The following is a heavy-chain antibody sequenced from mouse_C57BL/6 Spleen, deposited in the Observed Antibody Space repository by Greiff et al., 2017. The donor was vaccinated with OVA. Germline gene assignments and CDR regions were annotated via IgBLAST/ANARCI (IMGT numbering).Heavy chain of an antibody. V-gene: IGHV1-64*01. CDR2: IHPNSGST. Sequence: VQLQQPGAELVKPGASVKLSCKASGYTFTSYWMHWVKQRPGQGLEWIGMIHPNSGSTNYNEKFKSKATLTVDKSSSTAYMQLSSLTSEDSAVYYCARSPYYGNSYAMDYWGQGTSVTVSS. D-gene: IGHD2-10*01. CDR3: ARSPYYGNSYAMDY. CDR1: GYTFTSYW. J-gene: IGHJ4*01.